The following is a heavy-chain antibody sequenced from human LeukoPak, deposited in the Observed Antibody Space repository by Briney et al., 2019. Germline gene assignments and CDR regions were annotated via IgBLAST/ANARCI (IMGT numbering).Heavy chain of an antibody. CDR2: IYYSGST. D-gene: IGHD3-3*01. J-gene: IGHJ4*02. CDR3: AREAAPYYDFWSGYSYYFDY. V-gene: IGHV4-39*07. CDR1: GGSISSSSYY. Sequence: SETLSLTCTVSGGSISSSSYYWGWIRQPPGKGLEWIGSIYYSGSTYYNPSLKSRVTISVDTSKNQFSLKLSSVTAADTAVYYCAREAAPYYDFWSGYSYYFDYWGQGTLVTVSS.